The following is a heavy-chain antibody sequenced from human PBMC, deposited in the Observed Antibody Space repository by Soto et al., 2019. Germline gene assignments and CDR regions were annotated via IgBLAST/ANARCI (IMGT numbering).Heavy chain of an antibody. V-gene: IGHV3-13*01. CDR1: GFTFSSYY. D-gene: IGHD3-10*01. Sequence: GGSLRLSCAASGFTFSSYYMHWVRQATGKGLEWVSAIGTAGDTYYPGSVKGRSTISRENAKNSLYLQMNSLRAEDTAVYYCARDFGYYGMDVWGQGTTVTVSS. CDR3: ARDFGYYGMDV. CDR2: IGTAGDT. J-gene: IGHJ6*02.